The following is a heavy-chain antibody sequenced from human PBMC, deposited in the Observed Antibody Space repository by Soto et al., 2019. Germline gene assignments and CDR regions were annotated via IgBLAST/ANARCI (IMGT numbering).Heavy chain of an antibody. CDR1: GGSFSGYY. Sequence: SETLSLTCAVYGGSFSGYYWTWIRQPPGTGLEKIGEINHSGSTNYNPSLKSRVTISVDTSKNQFSLKLTSVTAADTAVYYCARDKITGLFDYWGQGTLVTVSS. CDR3: ARDKITGLFDY. D-gene: IGHD2-8*02. V-gene: IGHV4-34*01. J-gene: IGHJ4*02. CDR2: INHSGST.